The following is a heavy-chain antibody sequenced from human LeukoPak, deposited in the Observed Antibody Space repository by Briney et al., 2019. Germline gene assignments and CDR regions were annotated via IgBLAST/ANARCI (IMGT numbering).Heavy chain of an antibody. V-gene: IGHV1-2*07. CDR3: ASGSTLATPGGVPNDY. Sequence: ASVKVSCKASGYTFTGYYMHWVQQAPGQGLQWMGWINPNSGGTNYAYKFQGRITMTRDTSISTAYMELSSLKSDDAAVYYCASGSTLATPGGVPNDYWGQGTLVTVSS. CDR1: GYTFTGYY. CDR2: INPNSGGT. J-gene: IGHJ4*02. D-gene: IGHD6-13*01.